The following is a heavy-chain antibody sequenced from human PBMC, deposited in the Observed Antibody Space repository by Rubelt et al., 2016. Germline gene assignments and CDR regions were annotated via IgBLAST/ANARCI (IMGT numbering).Heavy chain of an antibody. J-gene: IGHJ4*01. D-gene: IGHD5-18*01. V-gene: IGHV4-39*07. CDR3: ASLSQLCYFGY. CDR2: ISYSGST. Sequence: QLQLQESGPGLVKPSETLSLTCTVSGGSISSSSYYWGWIRQPPGKGLEWIGSISYSGSTYYNPSLKSRITISVDTSKNQFSQEVSCGTAADTGLYYCASLSQLCYFGYWGHGTLVTVPS. CDR1: GGSISSSSYY.